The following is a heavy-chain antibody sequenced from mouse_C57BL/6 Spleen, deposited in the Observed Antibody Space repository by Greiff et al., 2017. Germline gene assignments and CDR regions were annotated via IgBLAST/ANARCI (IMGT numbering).Heavy chain of an antibody. CDR1: GYTFPDYE. Sequence: VQLQQSGAELVRPGASVTLSCKASGYTFPDYEMNWVKQTPVHGLEWIGAIDPETGGTAYNQKFKGKAILTADKSSSTAYMELRSLTSEDSAVYCCTRGTTVVAPFAYWGQGTLVTVSA. CDR2: IDPETGGT. D-gene: IGHD1-1*01. CDR3: TRGTTVVAPFAY. J-gene: IGHJ3*01. V-gene: IGHV1-15*01.